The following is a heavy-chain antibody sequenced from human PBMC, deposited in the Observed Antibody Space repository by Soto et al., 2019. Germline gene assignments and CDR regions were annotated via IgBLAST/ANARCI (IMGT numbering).Heavy chain of an antibody. V-gene: IGHV4-31*03. CDR2: IYYTGST. J-gene: IGHJ4*02. CDR3: GTSLVTSRTRVDY. CDR1: GGSIYTGGFY. Sequence: QVQLQESGPGLVKPSQTLSLTCTVSGGSIYTGGFYWSWIRQLPGKGLEWLGYIYYTGSTQYTPSLQSRLTISTDTSENQFSLRLTSVTAADTDVYYCGTSLVTSRTRVDYCGQGTLVNVSS. D-gene: IGHD1-26*01.